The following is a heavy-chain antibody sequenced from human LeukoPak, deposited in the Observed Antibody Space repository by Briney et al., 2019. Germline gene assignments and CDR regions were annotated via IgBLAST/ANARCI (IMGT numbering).Heavy chain of an antibody. CDR2: INLDGSEK. CDR3: ARDPPRRYDL. V-gene: IGHV3-7*01. CDR1: GFTFSSYG. J-gene: IGHJ5*02. Sequence: PGGSLRLSCAASGFTFSSYGMTWVRQAPGKGLEWVASINLDGSEKFYVDSVKGRFTISRDNPKNSLYLQMNSLRPEDTAVYYCARDPPRRYDLWGQGTLVTVSS.